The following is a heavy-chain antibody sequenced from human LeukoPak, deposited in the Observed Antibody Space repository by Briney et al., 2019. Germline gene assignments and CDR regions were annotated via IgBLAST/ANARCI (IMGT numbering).Heavy chain of an antibody. V-gene: IGHV4-34*01. CDR1: GDSFTGYY. CDR2: INHSGST. Sequence: SETLSLTCAVYGDSFTGYYWSWIRQPPGKGLEWIGEINHSGSTNYNPSLKSRVTISVDTSKNQFSLKLSSVTAADTGVYYCARRGGTIFGVVINWFDPWGQGTLVTVSS. J-gene: IGHJ5*02. CDR3: ARRGGTIFGVVINWFDP. D-gene: IGHD3-3*01.